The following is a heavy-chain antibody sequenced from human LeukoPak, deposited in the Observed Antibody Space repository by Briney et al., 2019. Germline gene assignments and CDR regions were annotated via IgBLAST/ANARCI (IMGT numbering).Heavy chain of an antibody. CDR2: IRRKANSYAT. Sequence: GGSLRLSCAASGFTFSGSDMHWVRQASGKGREWVGRIRRKANSYATAYAASVKGRFTISRDDSKNTAYLQMNSLKTEDTAVYYCTGTIKQYYFDYWGQGTLVTVSS. J-gene: IGHJ4*02. CDR1: GFTFSGSD. CDR3: TGTIKQYYFDY. D-gene: IGHD1/OR15-1a*01. V-gene: IGHV3-73*01.